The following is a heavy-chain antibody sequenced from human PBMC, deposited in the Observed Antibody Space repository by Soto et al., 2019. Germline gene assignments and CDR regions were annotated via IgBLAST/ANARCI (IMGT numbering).Heavy chain of an antibody. CDR1: GGSISSYY. V-gene: IGHV4-59*01. Sequence: QVQLQESGPGLVKPSETLSLTCTVSGGSISSYYWSWIRQPPGKGLEWIGYIYYSGSTNYNPSLXGRVXIXLDTSKNQFSLKLSSVTAADTAVYYCARVWGGAFDIWGQGTMVTVSS. J-gene: IGHJ3*02. CDR2: IYYSGST. CDR3: ARVWGGAFDI. D-gene: IGHD3-10*01.